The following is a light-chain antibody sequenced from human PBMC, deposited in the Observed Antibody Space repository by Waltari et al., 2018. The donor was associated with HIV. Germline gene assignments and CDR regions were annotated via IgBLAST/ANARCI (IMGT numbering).Light chain of an antibody. CDR3: YSTYSSGVSWV. V-gene: IGLV3-10*01. CDR2: EDT. CDR1: SLPQKY. J-gene: IGLJ3*02. Sequence: SYELTQPPSVSVSPGQTARITCSGYSLPQKYVYWYQQKSGQAPVLVIYEDTKRPSGISETFSGSSSGTVATLTITGAQVEHEADYYCYSTYSSGVSWVFGGGTKLTVL.